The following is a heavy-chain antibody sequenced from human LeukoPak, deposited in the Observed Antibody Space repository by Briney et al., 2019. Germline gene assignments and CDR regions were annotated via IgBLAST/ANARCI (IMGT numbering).Heavy chain of an antibody. V-gene: IGHV3-7*01. CDR1: GFTFSSYW. D-gene: IGHD2-15*01. Sequence: PGGSLRLSCAASGFTFSSYWMSWVRQAPGKGLEWVANIKQDGSEKYYVDSVKGRFTISRDNAKNSLYLQMNSLRAEDTAVYYCARRGRGRLFLLDYWGQGTLVTVSS. CDR3: ARRGRGRLFLLDY. CDR2: IKQDGSEK. J-gene: IGHJ4*02.